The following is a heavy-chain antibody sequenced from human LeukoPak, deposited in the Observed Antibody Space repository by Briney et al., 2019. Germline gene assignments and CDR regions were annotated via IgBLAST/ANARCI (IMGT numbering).Heavy chain of an antibody. CDR1: GGSISGYF. J-gene: IGHJ4*02. D-gene: IGHD5-12*01. V-gene: IGHV4-59*08. Sequence: PSETLSLTCTVSGGSISGYFWIWIRQPPGKGLEWLGYVYSDETTNYSPSLRSRITISIDTSKNQFSLNLRSVTAADTAVYYCARNGIHGYSGLDFWGQGTLVTVSS. CDR3: ARNGIHGYSGLDF. CDR2: VYSDETT.